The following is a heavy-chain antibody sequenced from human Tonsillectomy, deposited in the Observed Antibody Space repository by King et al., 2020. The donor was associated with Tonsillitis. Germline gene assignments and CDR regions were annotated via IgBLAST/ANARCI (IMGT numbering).Heavy chain of an antibody. D-gene: IGHD6-19*01. CDR3: AREDVAGGDY. J-gene: IGHJ4*02. CDR2: ILPLFGTS. V-gene: IGHV1-69*12. CDR1: GGASRSFA. Sequence: QLVQSGAEVKKPGSSGKVSCKSSGGASRSFAISWVRQAPGQGLEWMGVILPLFGTSNYAQKFQGRVTITADESTSTAYMELRSLRSDDTAVYFCAREDVAGGDYWGQGTLVTVSS.